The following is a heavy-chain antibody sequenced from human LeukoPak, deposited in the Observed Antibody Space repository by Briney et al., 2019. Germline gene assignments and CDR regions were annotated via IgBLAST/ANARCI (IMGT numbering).Heavy chain of an antibody. CDR1: GFTFSSYA. V-gene: IGHV3-23*01. Sequence: GSLRLSCAASGFTFSSYAMSWVRQAPGKGLEWVSAISGSGGSTYYADSVKGRFTISRDNSKNTLYLQMNSLRAEDTAVYYCARDDLSYGDFDYWGQGTLVTVSS. CDR2: ISGSGGST. CDR3: ARDDLSYGDFDY. D-gene: IGHD4-17*01. J-gene: IGHJ4*02.